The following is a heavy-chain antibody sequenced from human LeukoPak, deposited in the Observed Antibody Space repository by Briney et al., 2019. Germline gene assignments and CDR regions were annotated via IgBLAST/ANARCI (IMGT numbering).Heavy chain of an antibody. Sequence: GETLRLSCAASGFPFSSYGLHWVRQAPGKGLEWVAVICNDRSNKYYETSEKGRFTISRDSSKNTLELQMHSLRAEDTAVYYCARSRGGSSSGVGDKFDHWGQGTLVTVSS. CDR2: ICNDRSNK. CDR1: GFPFSSYG. V-gene: IGHV3-33*01. CDR3: ARSRGGSSSGVGDKFDH. J-gene: IGHJ4*02. D-gene: IGHD6-6*01.